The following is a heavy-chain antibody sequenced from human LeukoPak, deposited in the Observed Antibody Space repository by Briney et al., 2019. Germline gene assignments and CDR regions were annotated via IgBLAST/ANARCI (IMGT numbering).Heavy chain of an antibody. CDR1: GFTLSNYT. V-gene: IGHV3-23*01. CDR3: GKDASWRDSSRSLDC. CDR2: ITVGGGTT. D-gene: IGHD6-13*01. Sequence: GGSPRLSCAASGFTLSNYTVNWVPHAPGKGLEWVSGITVGGGTTFYAHSVKGRFTISRDNSKNTLYLQMNSLRAEDTAFYYFGKDASWRDSSRSLDCWGQGTLVTVSS. J-gene: IGHJ4*02.